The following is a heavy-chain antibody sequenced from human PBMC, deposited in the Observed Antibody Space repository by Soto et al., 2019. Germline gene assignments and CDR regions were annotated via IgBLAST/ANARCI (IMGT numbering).Heavy chain of an antibody. CDR2: ISYDGSNK. CDR3: AKGNDYVSYYYYYGMDV. CDR1: GFTFSSYG. V-gene: IGHV3-30*18. J-gene: IGHJ6*02. Sequence: QVQLVESGGGVVQPGRSLRLSCAASGFTFSSYGMHWVRQAPGKGLEWVAVISYDGSNKYYADSVKGRFTISRDNSKHTLYLQMNSLRAEDTAVYYCAKGNDYVSYYYYYGMDVWGQGTTVTVSS. D-gene: IGHD4-17*01.